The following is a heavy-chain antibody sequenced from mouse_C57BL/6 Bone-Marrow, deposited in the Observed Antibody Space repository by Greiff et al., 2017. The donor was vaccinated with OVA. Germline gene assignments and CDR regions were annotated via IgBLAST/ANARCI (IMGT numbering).Heavy chain of an antibody. Sequence: QVTLKECGPGILQPSQTLSLSCSFSGFSLSTSNMGIGWIRQPSGKGLEWLAHIWWNDAKYYNPSLKSRPSISKDTSNNQVFLKITSVDTADTATYYCAQIRIYYDYAPFAYWGQGTLVTVSA. D-gene: IGHD2-4*01. V-gene: IGHV8-5*01. CDR2: IWWNDAK. CDR1: GFSLSTSNMG. CDR3: AQIRIYYDYAPFAY. J-gene: IGHJ3*01.